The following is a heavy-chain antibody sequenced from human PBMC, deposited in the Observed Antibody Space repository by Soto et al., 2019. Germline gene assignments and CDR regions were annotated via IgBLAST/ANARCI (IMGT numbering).Heavy chain of an antibody. V-gene: IGHV4-61*01. CDR2: IYHNGGT. J-gene: IGHJ4*02. CDR1: GGPVSSGSYY. D-gene: IGHD5-18*01. Sequence: SETLSLTCTVSGGPVSSGSYYWSWIRQPPGKGLEWIGYIYHNGGTNYNPSLKSRVTISVDTSKNQFSLKLSSVTAADTAVYYCARGRYSSGWDFDYWGQETLVTVSS. CDR3: ARGRYSSGWDFDY.